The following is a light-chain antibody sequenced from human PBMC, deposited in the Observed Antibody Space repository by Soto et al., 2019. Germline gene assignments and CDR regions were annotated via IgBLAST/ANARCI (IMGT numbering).Light chain of an antibody. CDR1: QSVSTF. J-gene: IGKJ4*01. Sequence: EIVLTQSPATLSLSPGERATLSCRAPQSVSTFLAWYQQKPGQAPRLLIYDASKRATGIPTRFSGSGSGTDFTLPISSLEPEDSAVYYCQQRINWPLTFGGGTKVEIK. V-gene: IGKV3-11*01. CDR2: DAS. CDR3: QQRINWPLT.